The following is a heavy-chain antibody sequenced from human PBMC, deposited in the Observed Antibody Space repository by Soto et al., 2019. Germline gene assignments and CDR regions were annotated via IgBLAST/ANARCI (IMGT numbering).Heavy chain of an antibody. V-gene: IGHV1-69*12. CDR1: GGTFSSYA. D-gene: IGHD2-15*01. CDR3: RRGPLYCSGGSCYPFCFDC. Sequence: QVQLVQSGAEVKKPGSSVKVSCKASGGTFSSYAISWVRQAPGQGLEWMGGIIPIFGTANYAQKFQGRVTITADESTSTACMELRSLRYEDAALYYCRRGPLYCSGGSCYPFCFDCWGQGTLVTVSS. J-gene: IGHJ4*02. CDR2: IIPIFGTA.